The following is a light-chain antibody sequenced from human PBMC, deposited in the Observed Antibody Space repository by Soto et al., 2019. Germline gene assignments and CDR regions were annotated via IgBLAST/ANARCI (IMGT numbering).Light chain of an antibody. V-gene: IGKV3-15*01. CDR3: QRFNNWPLEFS. CDR1: QSVSSN. Sequence: EIALTQSPATLSVSPGDKATLSCRASQSVSSNLAWYQHKPGQAPRLLIYDASTRATGIPARFSGSGSGADFTLTISSLQSEDFAVFYCQRFNNWPLEFSFGPGTRLDVK. CDR2: DAS. J-gene: IGKJ3*01.